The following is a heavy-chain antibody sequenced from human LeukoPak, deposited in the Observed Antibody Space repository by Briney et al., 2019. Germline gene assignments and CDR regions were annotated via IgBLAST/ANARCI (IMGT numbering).Heavy chain of an antibody. V-gene: IGHV1-2*04. Sequence: GASVKVSCKASGGTFGSYAISWVRQAPGQGLEWMGWINPNSGGTNYAQKFQGWVTMTRDTSISTAYMELSRLRSDDTAVYYCARGGGIYCSGGSCYNDFDYWGQGTLVTVSS. CDR2: INPNSGGT. CDR3: ARGGGIYCSGGSCYNDFDY. J-gene: IGHJ4*02. D-gene: IGHD2-15*01. CDR1: GGTFGSYA.